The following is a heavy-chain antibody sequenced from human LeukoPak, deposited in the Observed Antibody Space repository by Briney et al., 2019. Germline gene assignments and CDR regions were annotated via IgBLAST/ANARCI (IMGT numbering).Heavy chain of an antibody. CDR3: ARGKGNDAIFEY. CDR1: EFTFSNYW. J-gene: IGHJ4*02. CDR2: MNQDGSKI. D-gene: IGHD1-1*01. Sequence: GGSLRLSCAASEFTFSNYWMYWVRQAPGKGLEWVANMNQDGSKIHYVDSVEGRFAISRDNAKNSLYLQMSSLRAEDTAVYYCARGKGNDAIFEYWGQGTLVTVSS. V-gene: IGHV3-7*01.